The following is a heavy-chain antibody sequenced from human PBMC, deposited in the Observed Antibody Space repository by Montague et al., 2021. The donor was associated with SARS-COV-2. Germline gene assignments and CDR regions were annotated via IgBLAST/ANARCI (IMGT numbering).Heavy chain of an antibody. CDR1: GGSISSSGYY. CDR3: ARGVVGWFDP. V-gene: IGHV4-39*01. Sequence: SETLSLTCTVSGGSISSSGYYWGWIRQPPGKGLEWLGSIYCSGSTYYNPSLKSRVTISVDTSKNQFSLKLSSVTAADTAVYYCARGVVGWFDPWGQGTLVTVSS. J-gene: IGHJ5*02. CDR2: IYCSGST. D-gene: IGHD3-3*01.